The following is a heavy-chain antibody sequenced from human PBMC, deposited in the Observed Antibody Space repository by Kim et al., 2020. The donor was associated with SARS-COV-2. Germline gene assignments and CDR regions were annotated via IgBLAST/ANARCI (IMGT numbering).Heavy chain of an antibody. Sequence: SVKVSCKASGGTFSSYAISWVRQAPGQGLEWMGGIIPIFGTANYAQKFQGRVTITADESTSTAYMELSSLRSEDTAVYYCLLPVGGYNNNWFDPWGQGTLVTVSS. D-gene: IGHD5-12*01. CDR2: IIPIFGTA. V-gene: IGHV1-69*13. CDR3: LLPVGGYNNNWFDP. J-gene: IGHJ5*02. CDR1: GGTFSSYA.